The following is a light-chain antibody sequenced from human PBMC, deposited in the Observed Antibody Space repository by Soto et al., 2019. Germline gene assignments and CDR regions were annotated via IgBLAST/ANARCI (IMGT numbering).Light chain of an antibody. CDR2: GAS. CDR1: RSGSSSC. Sequence: FTHAPGALSLSLVESATLSCMAGRSGSSSCLAWYQQKPGQAPRLLISGASTRATGIPARCSGSGSGTEFILTMRSLQLDVSETYYYEKYATSSTFGGGTKVDI. CDR3: EKYATSST. J-gene: IGKJ4*02. V-gene: IGKV3-20*01.